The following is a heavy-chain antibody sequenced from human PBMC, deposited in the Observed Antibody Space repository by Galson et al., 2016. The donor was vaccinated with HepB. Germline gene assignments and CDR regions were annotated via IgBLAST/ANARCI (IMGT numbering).Heavy chain of an antibody. CDR3: AGDGRYADTWDLSDY. CDR1: GGSFSGHY. D-gene: IGHD2-2*01. CDR2: INQSGSS. Sequence: ETLSPTCAAYGGSFSGHYWNWLRQSPGKALAWIGEINQSGSSNYNPSLRSRVTISVDTSKNQFSLKLTSVTAADTATYYCAGDGRYADTWDLSDYWGQGTPVTVSS. V-gene: IGHV4-34*01. J-gene: IGHJ4*02.